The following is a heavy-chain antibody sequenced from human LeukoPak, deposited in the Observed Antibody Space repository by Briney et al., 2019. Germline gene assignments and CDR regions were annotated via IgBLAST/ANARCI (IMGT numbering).Heavy chain of an antibody. D-gene: IGHD3-22*01. CDR3: AKGDHYYDTSGDYYMDV. CDR2: IYAGGNT. V-gene: IGHV3-23*03. CDR1: GFTFSSFA. J-gene: IGHJ6*03. Sequence: GGSLRLSCAASGFTFSSFAMSWVRQAPGKGLEWVSVIYAGGNTYYADSVKGRFAISRDNSKNTLYLQMSSLRAEDTAVYYCAKGDHYYDTSGDYYMDVWGKGTTVTVSS.